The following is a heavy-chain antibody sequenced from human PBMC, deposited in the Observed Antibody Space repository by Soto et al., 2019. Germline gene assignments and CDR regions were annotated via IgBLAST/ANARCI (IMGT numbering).Heavy chain of an antibody. Sequence: PWGSLRLSCAASGFTFSSYSMNWVRQAPGKGLEWVSSISSNSSYIYYADSVKGRFTISRDNAKNSLYLQMNSLRAEDTAVYYCARAGAAARTSYYYGMDVWGQGTTVTVSS. J-gene: IGHJ6*02. CDR3: ARAGAAARTSYYYGMDV. CDR1: GFTFSSYS. V-gene: IGHV3-21*01. D-gene: IGHD6-13*01. CDR2: ISSNSSYI.